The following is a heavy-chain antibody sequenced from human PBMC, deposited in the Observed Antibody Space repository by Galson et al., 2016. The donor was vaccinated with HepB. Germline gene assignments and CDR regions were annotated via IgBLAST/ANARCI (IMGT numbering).Heavy chain of an antibody. D-gene: IGHD3-16*01. CDR3: SSRDFTHYGVDY. Sequence: SLRLSCAGSGFIFSGSVMHWVRQASGKGLEWVGRIRSKTHSSATAYATSVEGRFTISRDDSKNTMYLLMNSLKTEDTAVYYCSSRDFTHYGVDYWGLGTLVIVSS. V-gene: IGHV3-73*01. J-gene: IGHJ4*02. CDR2: IRSKTHSSAT. CDR1: GFIFSGSV.